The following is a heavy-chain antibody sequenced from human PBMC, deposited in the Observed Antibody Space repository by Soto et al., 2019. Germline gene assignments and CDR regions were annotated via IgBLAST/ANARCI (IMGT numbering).Heavy chain of an antibody. CDR1: GGSISSCGYY. CDR2: IYYSGST. D-gene: IGHD2-15*01. V-gene: IGHV4-31*03. Sequence: QVQLQESGPGLVKPSQTLSLTCTVSGGSISSCGYYWSWIRQHPGKGLEWIGYIYYSGSTYSNPSLKSRVTISVDTSKNQFSLKLSSVTAADTAVYDCARAVVVVSNWFDPWGQGTLVTVSS. CDR3: ARAVVVVSNWFDP. J-gene: IGHJ5*02.